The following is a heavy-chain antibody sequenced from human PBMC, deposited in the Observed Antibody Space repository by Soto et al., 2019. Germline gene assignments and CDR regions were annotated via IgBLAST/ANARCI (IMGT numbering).Heavy chain of an antibody. J-gene: IGHJ3*01. CDR1: GYSFTIFW. CDR2: IYPDDSDT. CDR3: ARRRSGDAFDV. D-gene: IGHD1-26*01. V-gene: IGHV5-51*01. Sequence: GGFLKISFRGSGYSFTIFWVGWGAQTPGNGLEWMGIIYPDDSDTRVNPSFQGQVTISADKSITTAYLQWNSLKASDTAMYFCARRRSGDAFDVWGQGTLVTVSS.